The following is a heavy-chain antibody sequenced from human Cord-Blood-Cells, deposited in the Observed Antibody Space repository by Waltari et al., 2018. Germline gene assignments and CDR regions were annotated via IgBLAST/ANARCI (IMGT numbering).Heavy chain of an antibody. V-gene: IGHV4-34*01. Sequence: QVQLQQWGAGLLKPSETLSLTCAVYGGSFSGYYWSWIRQPPGKGLEWIGEINHSGSTNHNPSLKSRVTISVDTSKNQFSLKLSSVTAADTAVYYCARRAYTWIQLSDAFDIWGQGTMVTVSS. CDR1: GGSFSGYY. J-gene: IGHJ3*02. CDR3: ARRAYTWIQLSDAFDI. CDR2: INHSGST. D-gene: IGHD5-18*01.